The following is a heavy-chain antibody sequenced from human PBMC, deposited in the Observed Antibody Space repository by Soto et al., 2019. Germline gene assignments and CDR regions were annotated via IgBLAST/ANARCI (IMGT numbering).Heavy chain of an antibody. J-gene: IGHJ3*02. V-gene: IGHV5-51*01. Sequence: PGESLKISCEGSVFTFSNYWIGWVRQMPGKGLEWMGIIYPFDSDRRYSPSFQGQVTLSVDKSISTAYLQWSSLKASDTAVYYCARHRLRGGTYPEAYDIWGQGTMVTVSS. CDR2: IYPFDSDR. CDR1: VFTFSNYW. D-gene: IGHD2-15*01. CDR3: ARHRLRGGTYPEAYDI.